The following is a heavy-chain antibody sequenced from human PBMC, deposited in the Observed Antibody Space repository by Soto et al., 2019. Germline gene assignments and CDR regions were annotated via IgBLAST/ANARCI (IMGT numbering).Heavy chain of an antibody. CDR1: GFTFANYA. CDR2: LSNSGGTT. Sequence: VQLLESGGGLVQPGGSLGLSCAGSGFTFANYAMSWVRQAPGKGLEWVSVLSNSGGTTYYADSVKGRFTISRDNFKNTLYLQLDSLRAEDKAIYYCARFEGGASGTYGFDVWGQGTTVTVSS. CDR3: ARFEGGASGTYGFDV. V-gene: IGHV3-23*01. J-gene: IGHJ6*02. D-gene: IGHD3-10*01.